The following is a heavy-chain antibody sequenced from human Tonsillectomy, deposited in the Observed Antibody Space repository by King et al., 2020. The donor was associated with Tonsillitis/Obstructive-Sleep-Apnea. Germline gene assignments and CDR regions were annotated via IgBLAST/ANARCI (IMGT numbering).Heavy chain of an antibody. D-gene: IGHD5-12*01. CDR1: GYSFASYW. CDR3: ARLDTGDDFYLYGMDV. V-gene: IGHV5-10-1*03. CDR2: IDPTDSYT. J-gene: IGHJ6*02. Sequence: QLVQSGAEVKKPGESVRISYKGSGYSFASYWINWVRQMPGKGLEWMGRIDPTDSYTNYSPSFQGHVTFSVDKSISTAYLQWSSLKASDTAMYYCARLDTGDDFYLYGMDVWGQGTTVTVSS.